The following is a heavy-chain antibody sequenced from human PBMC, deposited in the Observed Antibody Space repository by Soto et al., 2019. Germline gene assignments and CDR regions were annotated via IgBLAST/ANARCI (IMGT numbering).Heavy chain of an antibody. D-gene: IGHD3-3*01. Sequence: SVKVSCKASGGTFSSYAISWVRQAPGQGLEWMGWISPNYGTANYAQKLQGRVTMTADASTSTAYMELRSLRSDDTAVYYCARGITIFGVVTQIDYWGQGTLVTVSS. CDR1: GGTFSSYA. CDR2: ISPNYGTA. V-gene: IGHV1-69*13. J-gene: IGHJ4*02. CDR3: ARGITIFGVVTQIDY.